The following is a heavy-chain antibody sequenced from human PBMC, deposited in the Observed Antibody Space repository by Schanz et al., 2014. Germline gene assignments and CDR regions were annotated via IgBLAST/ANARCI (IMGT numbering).Heavy chain of an antibody. Sequence: QVQLQESGPGLVEPSQTLSLTCTVSGDSISSAYWSWIRQHPGKGLEWIGFIYYRGNTYYNPSLKSRVSISLDPAKTQFFLNLNSLTAADTAVYYCARHGGIPYYPMDVWGQGTTVIVSS. D-gene: IGHD3-16*01. CDR3: ARHGGIPYYPMDV. CDR2: IYYRGNT. CDR1: GDSISSAY. J-gene: IGHJ6*02. V-gene: IGHV4-31*03.